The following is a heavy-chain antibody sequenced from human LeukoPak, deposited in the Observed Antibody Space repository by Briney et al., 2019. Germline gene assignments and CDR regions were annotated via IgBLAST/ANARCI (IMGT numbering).Heavy chain of an antibody. CDR2: ISYDGSNK. D-gene: IGHD3-10*01. Sequence: GGSLRLSCAASGFTFSSYAMHWVRQAPGKGLEWVAVISYDGSNKYYADSVKGRFTISRDNSKNTLYLQMNSLRAKDTAVYYCARDQYYYGSGSKVDWGQGTLVTVSS. CDR1: GFTFSSYA. J-gene: IGHJ4*02. V-gene: IGHV3-30-3*01. CDR3: ARDQYYYGSGSKVD.